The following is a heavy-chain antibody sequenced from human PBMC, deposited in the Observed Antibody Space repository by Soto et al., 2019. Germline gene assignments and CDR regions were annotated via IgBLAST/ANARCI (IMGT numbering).Heavy chain of an antibody. D-gene: IGHD6-13*01. Sequence: SETLSLTCTVSGASIISFYWSWIRQPAGKGLEWIGRIYSGGRNNYNPSLKSRATMSVDTSKNQFSLRLSSVTAADTAMYYCARGSSRWDYWGQGTLVTVSS. CDR2: IYSGGRN. V-gene: IGHV4-4*07. CDR3: ARGSSRWDY. J-gene: IGHJ4*02. CDR1: GASIISFY.